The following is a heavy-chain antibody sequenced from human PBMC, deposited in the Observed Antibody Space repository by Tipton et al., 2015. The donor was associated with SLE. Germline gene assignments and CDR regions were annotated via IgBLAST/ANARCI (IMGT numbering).Heavy chain of an antibody. Sequence: TLSLTCAVSGGSITSSYWSWIRQPPGKGLEWIGYIYYSGSTNYNPSLKSRVTISLDTSKNQFSLKLSSMTAADTAVYYCARAGYSYDSGYYFDHWGQGTLVTVSS. J-gene: IGHJ4*02. D-gene: IGHD5-18*01. CDR2: IYYSGST. CDR3: ARAGYSYDSGYYFDH. CDR1: GGSITSSY. V-gene: IGHV4-59*01.